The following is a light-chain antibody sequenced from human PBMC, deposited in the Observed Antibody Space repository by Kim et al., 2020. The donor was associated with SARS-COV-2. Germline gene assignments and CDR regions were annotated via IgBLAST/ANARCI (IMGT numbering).Light chain of an antibody. V-gene: IGLV3-19*01. CDR1: SLRSYY. CDR2: GKN. CDR3: NSRDSSGNHHVV. J-gene: IGLJ2*01. Sequence: SSELTQDPAVSVALGQTVRITCQGDSLRSYYASWYQQKPGQAPVLVIYGKNNRPSGIPDRFSDSSSGNTASLTITGAQAEDEADYYCNSRDSSGNHHVVF.